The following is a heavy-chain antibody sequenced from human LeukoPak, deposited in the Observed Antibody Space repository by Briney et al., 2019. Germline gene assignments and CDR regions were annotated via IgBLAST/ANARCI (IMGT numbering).Heavy chain of an antibody. CDR2: IHTSVNT. CDR1: GGSISSGSHY. Sequence: PSQTLSLTCTVSGGSISSGSHYWSWIRHPAGKGLEWIGRIHTSVNTNYNPSLKSRVTISLDTSKNQFSLKLSSVTAADTAVYYCARGNLATGTFYFDYWGQGTLVTVSS. J-gene: IGHJ4*02. CDR3: ARGNLATGTFYFDY. D-gene: IGHD6-13*01. V-gene: IGHV4-61*02.